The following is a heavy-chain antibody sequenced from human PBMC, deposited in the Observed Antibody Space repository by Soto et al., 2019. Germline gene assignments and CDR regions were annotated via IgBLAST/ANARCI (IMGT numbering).Heavy chain of an antibody. CDR3: AGYNWNYYFDP. CDR1: GGSVRDGSYY. D-gene: IGHD1-7*01. J-gene: IGHJ5*02. V-gene: IGHV4-61*01. CDR2: IYHSGST. Sequence: KPSETLSLTCTVSGGSVRDGSYYWAWLRQPPGKGLEWIGHIYHSGSTIYNPSLKSRVTISIDTSKSQFSLNLNSMTAADTAVYYCAGYNWNYYFDPWGQGILVTVSS.